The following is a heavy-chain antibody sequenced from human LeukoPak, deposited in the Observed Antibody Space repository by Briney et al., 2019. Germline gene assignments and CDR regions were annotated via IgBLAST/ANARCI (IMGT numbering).Heavy chain of an antibody. V-gene: IGHV4-39*01. D-gene: IGHD5-18*01. Sequence: SETLSLTCTVSGGSISSSGYYWGWIRQPPGKGLEWIGTIYYSGSTYYNPSLKSRVTLSVDTSKNQFSLKLSSVTAADTAVYYCARRHARGYNYGYIDYWGQGTLVTISS. CDR1: GGSISSSGYY. CDR3: ARRHARGYNYGYIDY. J-gene: IGHJ4*02. CDR2: IYYSGST.